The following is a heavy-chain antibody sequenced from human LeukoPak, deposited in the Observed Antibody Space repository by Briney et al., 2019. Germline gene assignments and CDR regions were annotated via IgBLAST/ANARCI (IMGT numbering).Heavy chain of an antibody. V-gene: IGHV4-59*01. J-gene: IGHJ4*02. CDR1: GGSISSYY. D-gene: IGHD5-24*01. CDR2: IHYSGST. CDR3: AKSFSETERATITAY. Sequence: SETLSLTCTVSGGSISSYYWSWLRQPPGKGLEWIGYIHYSGSTHYNPSLKSRVTISVDTSKNQLSLKLSSVTAADTAIYYCAKSFSETERATITAYWGQGTLVTVSS.